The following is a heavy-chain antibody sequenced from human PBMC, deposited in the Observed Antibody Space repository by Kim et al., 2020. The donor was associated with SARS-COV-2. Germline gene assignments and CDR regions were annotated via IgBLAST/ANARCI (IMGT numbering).Heavy chain of an antibody. J-gene: IGHJ5*02. CDR1: GFTFSNAW. V-gene: IGHV3-15*01. D-gene: IGHD5-18*01. Sequence: GGSLRLFCAASGFTFSNAWMSWVRQAPGKGLEWVGRIKSKTDGGTTDYAAPVKGRFTISRDDSKNTLYLQMNSLKTEDTAVYYCTSDRPVAGMANSNNWFKPWGQGTLVTVSS. CDR2: IKSKTDGGTT. CDR3: TSDRPVAGMANSNNWFKP.